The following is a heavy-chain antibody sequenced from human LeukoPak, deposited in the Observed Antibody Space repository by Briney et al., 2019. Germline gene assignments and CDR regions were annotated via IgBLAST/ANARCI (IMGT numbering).Heavy chain of an antibody. CDR2: VSGYNGDT. D-gene: IGHD2-21*02. Sequence: ASVKVSCKAPGYMFRSYGITWVRQAPGQGLEWMGWVSGYNGDTNYAQRYQGRVTMTTDTSRNTAYMELRSLRSDDTAVYYCARIPCGGDCWGAFDVWGQETVVIVSS. V-gene: IGHV1-18*01. CDR3: ARIPCGGDCWGAFDV. CDR1: GYMFRSYG. J-gene: IGHJ3*01.